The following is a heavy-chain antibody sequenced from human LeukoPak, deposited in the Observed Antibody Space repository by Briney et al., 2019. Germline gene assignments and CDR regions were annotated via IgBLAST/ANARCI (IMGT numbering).Heavy chain of an antibody. CDR1: GGSISSSSYY. Sequence: SETLSLTCTVSGGSISSSSYYWGWIRQPPGKGLEWIGSIYYSGSTYYNPSLKSRVTISVDTSKNQFSLKLSSVTAADTAVYYCARESSGTMIVVVRAFDIWGQGTMVTVSS. CDR3: ARESSGTMIVVVRAFDI. D-gene: IGHD3-22*01. V-gene: IGHV4-39*07. CDR2: IYYSGST. J-gene: IGHJ3*02.